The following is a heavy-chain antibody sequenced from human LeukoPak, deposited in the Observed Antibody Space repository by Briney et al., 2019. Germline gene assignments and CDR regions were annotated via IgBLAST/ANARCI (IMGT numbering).Heavy chain of an antibody. CDR1: GDSVSYNY. J-gene: IGHJ4*02. D-gene: IGHD5-18*01. V-gene: IGHV4-59*02. CDR3: ATYGYNHFPSFHH. CDR2: IYYSGIS. Sequence: SETLSLTCAVSGDSVSYNYWTWIRQPPGKGLEWIGYIYYSGISKYNPSLRSRVTMSVDTSKNEFSLTMTSVTAADTAVYFCATYGYNHFPSFHHWGQGTLVTVSS.